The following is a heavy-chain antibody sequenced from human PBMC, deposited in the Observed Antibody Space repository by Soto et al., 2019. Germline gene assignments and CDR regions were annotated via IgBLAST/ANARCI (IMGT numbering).Heavy chain of an antibody. D-gene: IGHD2-2*01. Sequence: QVQLQQWGAGLLKPSETLSLTCAVYGGSFSGYYWSWIRQPPGKGLEWIGEINHSGSTNYNPSLKSRVTISVDTSKNQFSLKLSSVTAADTAVYYCARGGPVVVPAAMYFDYWGQGTLVTVSS. CDR1: GGSFSGYY. V-gene: IGHV4-34*01. CDR2: INHSGST. J-gene: IGHJ4*02. CDR3: ARGGPVVVPAAMYFDY.